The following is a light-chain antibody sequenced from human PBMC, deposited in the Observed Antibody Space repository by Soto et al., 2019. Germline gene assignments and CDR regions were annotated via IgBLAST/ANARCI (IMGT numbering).Light chain of an antibody. J-gene: IGKJ5*01. CDR3: QQYNNWPIT. V-gene: IGKV3-15*01. Sequence: IVITPSPATLAVSPGARATLSRRASQIILTNLAWYQQKPGQAPRLLIYGASTRATGIPARFSGSGSGTEFTLTISSLQSEDFEIYYCQQYNNWPITFGQGTRLEI. CDR1: QIILTN. CDR2: GAS.